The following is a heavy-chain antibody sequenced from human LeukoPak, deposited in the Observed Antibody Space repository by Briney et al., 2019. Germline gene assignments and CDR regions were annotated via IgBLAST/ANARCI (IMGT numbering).Heavy chain of an antibody. V-gene: IGHV1-18*04. D-gene: IGHD3-9*01. CDR2: ISAYNGNT. CDR3: ARDLDYDILPSDY. Sequence: PGASVKVSFKASGYPFTSYGISWGRPAPGQGLEWMGWISAYNGNTNYAQKLQGRVTITTDTSTSTAYMELRSLRSDDTAVYYCARDLDYDILPSDYWGQGTLVTVSS. J-gene: IGHJ4*02. CDR1: GYPFTSYG.